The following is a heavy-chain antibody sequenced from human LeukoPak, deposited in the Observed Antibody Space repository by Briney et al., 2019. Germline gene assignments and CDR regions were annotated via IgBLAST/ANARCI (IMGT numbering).Heavy chain of an antibody. Sequence: GGSLRLSCATSGFTFSNAWMSWVRQAPGKGLEWVGRIKSNTDGGTTDYAAPVKGRFTISRDDSKNTLYLQMNSLKPEDTAVYYCARRDGSSAFDYWGQGTLVTASS. CDR3: ARRDGSSAFDY. CDR1: GFTFSNAW. D-gene: IGHD6-13*01. J-gene: IGHJ4*02. V-gene: IGHV3-15*01. CDR2: IKSNTDGGTT.